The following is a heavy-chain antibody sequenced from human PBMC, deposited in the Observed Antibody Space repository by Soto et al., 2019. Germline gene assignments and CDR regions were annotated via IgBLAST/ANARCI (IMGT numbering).Heavy chain of an antibody. D-gene: IGHD3-3*01. CDR2: INPNSGGT. Sequence: ASVKVSCQASGYTFTGYYMHWVRQAPGQGLEWMGWINPNSGGTNYAQKFQGWVTMTRDTSISTAYMELSRLRSDDTAVYYCARGFYDFWSGFDYYYYGMDVWGQGTTVTVSS. V-gene: IGHV1-2*04. CDR1: GYTFTGYY. CDR3: ARGFYDFWSGFDYYYYGMDV. J-gene: IGHJ6*02.